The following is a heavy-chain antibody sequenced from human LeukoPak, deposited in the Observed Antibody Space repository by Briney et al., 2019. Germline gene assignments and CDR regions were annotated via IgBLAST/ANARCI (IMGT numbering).Heavy chain of an antibody. CDR1: GFTSGIYA. CDR2: FSGGDS. J-gene: IGHJ4*02. CDR3: AKGEKTRPFGGVIDY. V-gene: IGHV3-23*01. Sequence: GGSLRLSCAASGFTSGIYAMSWVRQAPGKGLEWVSAFSGGDSFYADSVKGRFTISRDTSNKILYLHMSSLRAEDTAVYYCAKGEKTRPFGGVIDYWGQGTLVTVSS. D-gene: IGHD3-16*02.